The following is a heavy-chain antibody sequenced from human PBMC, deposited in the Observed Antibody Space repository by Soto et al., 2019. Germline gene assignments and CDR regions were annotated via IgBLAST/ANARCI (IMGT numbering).Heavy chain of an antibody. J-gene: IGHJ6*02. Sequence: QITLKESGPPLVKPTQTLTLTCSVSGFSLNTGGLGVGWIRQPPGKALEWLALIYWDDDKRYSPSLRHRLSISKDTSNNLVVFTMTNIDPVDTATYYCIHSRCGGDCLRSYSSHYYYGLDVWGQGTTVTVSS. D-gene: IGHD2-21*02. CDR3: IHSRCGGDCLRSYSSHYYYGLDV. CDR2: IYWDDDK. CDR1: GFSLNTGGLG. V-gene: IGHV2-5*02.